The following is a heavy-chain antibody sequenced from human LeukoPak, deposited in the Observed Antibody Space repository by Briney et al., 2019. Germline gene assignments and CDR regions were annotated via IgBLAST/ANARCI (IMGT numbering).Heavy chain of an antibody. CDR2: IKQDGSEK. Sequence: HPGGSLRLSCAASGFTLSSYWMSWVRQAPGKGLEWVANIKQDGSEKYYVDSVKGRFTISRDNAKNSLYLQMNSLRAEDTAVYYCARDLLLPGFCSGGSCYRALGYWGQGTLVTVSS. J-gene: IGHJ4*02. V-gene: IGHV3-7*01. CDR3: ARDLLLPGFCSGGSCYRALGY. D-gene: IGHD2-15*01. CDR1: GFTLSSYW.